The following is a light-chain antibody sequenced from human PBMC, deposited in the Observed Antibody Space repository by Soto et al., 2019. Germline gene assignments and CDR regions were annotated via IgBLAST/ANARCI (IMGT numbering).Light chain of an antibody. CDR2: GNK. CDR3: QSYDASLRGSGV. J-gene: IGLJ1*01. Sequence: QSVLTQPPSVSGATGQTVTISCIGSGTNFGAGFDVHWYQQLPGTAPKLLIYGNKSRPSGVPDRFSCSRSGNSASLTITGLQADDEADYYFQSYDASLRGSGVFGTGTKLTVL. V-gene: IGLV1-40*01. CDR1: GTNFGAGFD.